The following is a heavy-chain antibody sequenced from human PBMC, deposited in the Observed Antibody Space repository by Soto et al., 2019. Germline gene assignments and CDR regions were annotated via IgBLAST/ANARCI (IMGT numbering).Heavy chain of an antibody. D-gene: IGHD5-18*01. CDR3: ARELWSFDY. CDR2: IWLDGSNK. J-gene: IGHJ4*02. V-gene: IGHV3-33*01. Sequence: ESGGGVVQPGRSLRLSCAASGFTFSSYGMHWVRQAPGKGLEWVAVIWLDGSNKYYADSVKGRFTISRDNSKNTLYLQMNTLRAEDTAVYYCARELWSFDYWGQGTLVTVSS. CDR1: GFTFSSYG.